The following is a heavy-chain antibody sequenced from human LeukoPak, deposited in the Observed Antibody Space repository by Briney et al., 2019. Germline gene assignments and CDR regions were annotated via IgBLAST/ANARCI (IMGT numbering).Heavy chain of an antibody. CDR3: ARIPTNAVPAAHNGFDI. V-gene: IGHV4-39*01. J-gene: IGHJ3*02. Sequence: SETLSLTCTVSGGSISNSNYYWGWIRQPPGKGLEWIGNIYYSGSTYYNPSLRSRVTISVDTSKNQFSLKLSSVTAADTAVYYCARIPTNAVPAAHNGFDIWGQGTMLTVSS. CDR2: IYYSGST. D-gene: IGHD2-2*01. CDR1: GGSISNSNYY.